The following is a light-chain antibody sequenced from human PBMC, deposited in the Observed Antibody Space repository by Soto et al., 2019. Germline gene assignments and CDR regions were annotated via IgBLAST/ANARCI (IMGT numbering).Light chain of an antibody. V-gene: IGLV1-40*01. CDR3: QSYVSSLSGRV. CDR2: GNS. CDR1: SSNIGAGYD. Sequence: QPVLTQPPSVSGAPGQRVTISCTGSSSNIGAGYDVHWYQQLPGTAPKLLIYGNSNRPSGVPDRFSGSKSGTSASLAITGLQAEHEADYYCQSYVSSLSGRVFGGGTQLTVL. J-gene: IGLJ7*01.